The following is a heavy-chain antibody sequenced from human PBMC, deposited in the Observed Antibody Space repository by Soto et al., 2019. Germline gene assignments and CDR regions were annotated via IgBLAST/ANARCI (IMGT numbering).Heavy chain of an antibody. Sequence: GGSLRLSCSASGFTFSTYSMNWVRQAPGKGLEWVSYISSSGSTIYYAGSVRGRFTISRDNAKNSLYLQMNSLRDEDTAVYYCARGSSWSDYWGQGALVTVSS. V-gene: IGHV3-48*02. D-gene: IGHD6-13*01. J-gene: IGHJ4*02. CDR2: ISSSGSTI. CDR3: ARGSSWSDY. CDR1: GFTFSTYS.